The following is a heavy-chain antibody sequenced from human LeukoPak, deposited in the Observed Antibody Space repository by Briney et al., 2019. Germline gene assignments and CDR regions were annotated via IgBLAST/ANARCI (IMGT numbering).Heavy chain of an antibody. CDR1: GFTFDDYA. CDR2: ISWNSARI. D-gene: IGHD1-26*01. Sequence: GGSLRLSCAASGFTFDDYAMHWVRQAPGKGLGWVSSISWNSARIGYADSVKGRFTISRDNAQNSLYLQMNSLGPEDTAFYYCARWELLRGAFDVWGQGTMVTFSS. V-gene: IGHV3-9*01. J-gene: IGHJ3*01. CDR3: ARWELLRGAFDV.